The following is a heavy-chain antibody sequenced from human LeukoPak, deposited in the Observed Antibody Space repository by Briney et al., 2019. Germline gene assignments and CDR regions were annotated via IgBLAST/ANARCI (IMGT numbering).Heavy chain of an antibody. V-gene: IGHV3-7*01. CDR2: IKQDGSDQ. Sequence: GGSLRLSCAASGFTFSSYEMNWVRQAPGKGLEWVANIKQDGSDQYYVDSVKGRFTISRDNAKNSLYLQMNSLRAEDTAVYYCARPTTYYYDSGGYYYKYFQHWGQGTLVTVSS. D-gene: IGHD3-22*01. CDR3: ARPTTYYYDSGGYYYKYFQH. J-gene: IGHJ1*01. CDR1: GFTFSSYE.